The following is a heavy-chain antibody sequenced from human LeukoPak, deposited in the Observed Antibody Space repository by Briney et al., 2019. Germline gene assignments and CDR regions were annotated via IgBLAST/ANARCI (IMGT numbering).Heavy chain of an antibody. D-gene: IGHD6-13*01. Sequence: ASVKVSCKASGYTFTSYYIHWVRQAPGQGLEWMGLINPSSGSTNYAQKFQGRVTMTRDTSTSTAYMELSRLRSDDTAVYYFARERANSSSWYVRWFDPWGQGNLVTVSS. J-gene: IGHJ5*02. CDR2: INPSSGST. CDR1: GYTFTSYY. V-gene: IGHV1-46*01. CDR3: ARERANSSSWYVRWFDP.